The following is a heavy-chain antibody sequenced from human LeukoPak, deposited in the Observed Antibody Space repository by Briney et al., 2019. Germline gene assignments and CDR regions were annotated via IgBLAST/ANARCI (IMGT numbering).Heavy chain of an antibody. CDR2: VYHTGST. CDR3: AAKVTTRWYFDL. CDR1: GDSISSHY. D-gene: IGHD4-17*01. Sequence: SETLSLTCNVSGDSISSHYWSWIRQPPGKGLEWIGFVYHTGSTYYNPSLKSRVTISVDTSKNQFSLKMRSVTAADTAVYYCAAKVTTRWYFDLWGRGTLVTVSS. J-gene: IGHJ2*01. V-gene: IGHV4-59*11.